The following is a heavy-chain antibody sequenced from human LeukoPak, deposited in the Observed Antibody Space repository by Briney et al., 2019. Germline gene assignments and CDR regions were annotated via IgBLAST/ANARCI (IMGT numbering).Heavy chain of an antibody. CDR2: INPNSGGT. Sequence: GASVKVSCKASGYTFTAYYIHWVRQAPGQGLEWMGRINPNSGGTNYAQKFQGRVTMTRDTSTSTAYMELSRLKSDDTAIYYCASVTYYDSSGYYLGDYWGQGTLVTVSS. CDR1: GYTFTAYY. V-gene: IGHV1-2*06. J-gene: IGHJ4*02. D-gene: IGHD3-22*01. CDR3: ASVTYYDSSGYYLGDY.